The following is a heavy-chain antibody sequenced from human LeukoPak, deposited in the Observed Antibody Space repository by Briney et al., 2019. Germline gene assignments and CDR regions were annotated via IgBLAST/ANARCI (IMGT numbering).Heavy chain of an antibody. V-gene: IGHV4-39*01. J-gene: IGHJ5*02. CDR1: GGSISNRLYY. Sequence: SETLSLTCTVSGGSISNRLYYWGWIRQPPGKGLEWIGSIFYSGSTYDNPSLKSRVTISVDTSNNQFSMKLSSVTAADTAVYYCARQGCSAQGEWFDPWGQGTLVTVSS. CDR3: ARQGCSAQGEWFDP. CDR2: IFYSGST. D-gene: IGHD2-15*01.